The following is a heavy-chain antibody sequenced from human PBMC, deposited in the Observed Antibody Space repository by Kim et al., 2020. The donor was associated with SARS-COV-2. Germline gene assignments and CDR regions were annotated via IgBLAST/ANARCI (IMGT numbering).Heavy chain of an antibody. J-gene: IGHJ4*02. CDR3: AKDPYSSGWNYFDY. V-gene: IGHV3-9*01. Sequence: AASVKDRFTIPRNDAKTSLYLQMRSLRAEDTAVCYCAKDPYSSGWNYFDYWGQGTLVTVSS. D-gene: IGHD6-19*01.